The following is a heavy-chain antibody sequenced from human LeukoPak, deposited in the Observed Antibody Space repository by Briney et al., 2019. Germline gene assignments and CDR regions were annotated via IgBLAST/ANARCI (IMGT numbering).Heavy chain of an antibody. CDR3: AKEDAVVPAARDWFDY. CDR2: ISGSGART. J-gene: IGHJ5*01. V-gene: IGHV3-23*01. CDR1: GFTFSKYA. D-gene: IGHD2-2*01. Sequence: PGGSLRLSCAPSGFTFSKYAMSWVRQAPGKGLQWVSGISGSGARTYYADSVKGRFTISRDNSKNTLYLQMNSLRAEDTAVYYCAKEDAVVPAARDWFDYWGQGTLVTVSS.